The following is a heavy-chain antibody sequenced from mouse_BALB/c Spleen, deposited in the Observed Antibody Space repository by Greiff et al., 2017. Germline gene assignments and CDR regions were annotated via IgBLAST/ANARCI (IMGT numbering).Heavy chain of an antibody. D-gene: IGHD1-1*01. J-gene: IGHJ3*01. V-gene: IGHV10-3*03. CDR3: VREDYGSPFAY. Sequence: EVKLMESGGGLVQPKGSLKLSCAASGFTFNTYAMHWVCQAPGKGLEWVARIRSKSNNYATYYADSVKDRFTISRDDSQSMLYLQMNNLKTEDTAMYYCVREDYGSPFAYWGQGTLVTVSA. CDR1: GFTFNTYA. CDR2: IRSKSNNYAT.